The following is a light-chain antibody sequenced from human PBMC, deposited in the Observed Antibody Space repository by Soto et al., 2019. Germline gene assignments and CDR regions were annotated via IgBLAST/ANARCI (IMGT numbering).Light chain of an antibody. CDR2: EGD. Sequence: QSALTQPASVSGSPGQSITMSCKGTSSDVGSYNLISWYQQHPGKAPKLIIYEGDKRPSGVSDRFSGSKSGNTASLTISGLQAEDESDYYCCSYAGRGVFGTGTKLNVL. CDR3: CSYAGRGV. J-gene: IGLJ1*01. V-gene: IGLV2-23*01. CDR1: SSDVGSYNL.